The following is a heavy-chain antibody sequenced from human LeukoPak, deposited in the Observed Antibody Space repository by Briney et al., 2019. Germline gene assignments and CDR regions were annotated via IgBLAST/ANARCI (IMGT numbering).Heavy chain of an antibody. V-gene: IGHV1-46*01. D-gene: IGHD2-15*01. CDR2: INPSGGST. CDR3: ARDRVGGYCSGGSCGNFDY. J-gene: IGHJ4*02. Sequence: GASVTVSCKASGYTFTSYYMHWVRQAPEQGLEWMGIINPSGGSTSYAQKFQGRVTMTRDTSTSTVYMELSSLRSEDTAVYYCARDRVGGYCSGGSCGNFDYWGQGTLVTVSS. CDR1: GYTFTSYY.